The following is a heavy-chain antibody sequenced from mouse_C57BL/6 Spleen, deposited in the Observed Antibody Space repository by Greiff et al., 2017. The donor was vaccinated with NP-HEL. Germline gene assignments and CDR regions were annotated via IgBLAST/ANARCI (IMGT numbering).Heavy chain of an antibody. J-gene: IGHJ1*03. CDR1: GYSITSGYY. V-gene: IGHV3-6*01. CDR3: ARGPLGYFDV. CDR2: ISYDGSN. Sequence: DVHLVESGPGLVKPSQSLSLTCSVTGYSITSGYYWNWIRQFPGNKLEWMGYISYDGSNNYNPSLKNRISITRDTSKNQFFLKLNSVTTEDTATYYCARGPLGYFDVWGTGTTVTVSS.